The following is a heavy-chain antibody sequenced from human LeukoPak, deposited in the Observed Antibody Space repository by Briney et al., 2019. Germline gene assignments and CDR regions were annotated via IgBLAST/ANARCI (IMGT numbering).Heavy chain of an antibody. CDR1: GGTFSSYA. V-gene: IGHV1-69*13. D-gene: IGHD2-2*01. CDR2: IIPIFGTA. J-gene: IGHJ6*02. Sequence: ASVKVSCKASGGTFSSYAISWVRQAPGQGLEWMGGIIPIFGTANYAQKFRGRVTITADESTSTAYMELSSLRSEDTAVYYCAREDPHCSSTSCYGYYYYGMDVWGQGTTVTVSS. CDR3: AREDPHCSSTSCYGYYYYGMDV.